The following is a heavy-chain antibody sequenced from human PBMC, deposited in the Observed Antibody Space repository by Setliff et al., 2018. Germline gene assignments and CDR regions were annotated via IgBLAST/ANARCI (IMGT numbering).Heavy chain of an antibody. J-gene: IGHJ5*02. Sequence: PSETLSLTCTVSGGSISSSYWSWIRQSPGKGLEWIGYIYSSGSTNDNPSLKSRATISVDTSKNQFSLKLSSVTAADTAVYYCARAAKYDSSGYYGFWFDPWGQGTLVTVSS. D-gene: IGHD3-22*01. V-gene: IGHV4-59*01. CDR3: ARAAKYDSSGYYGFWFDP. CDR2: IYSSGST. CDR1: GGSISSSY.